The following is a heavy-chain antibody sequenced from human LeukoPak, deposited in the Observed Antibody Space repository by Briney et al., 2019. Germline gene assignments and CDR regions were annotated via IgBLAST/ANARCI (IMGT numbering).Heavy chain of an antibody. CDR1: GGSISSYY. CDR2: INHSGST. V-gene: IGHV4-34*01. D-gene: IGHD3-10*01. Sequence: SETLSLTCTVSGGSISSYYWSWIRQPPGKGLEWIGEINHSGSTNYNPSLKSRVTISVDTSKNQFSLKLSSVTAADTAVYYCARIRSLSARVYYYGSGRNPNWFDPWGQGTLVTVSS. CDR3: ARIRSLSARVYYYGSGRNPNWFDP. J-gene: IGHJ5*02.